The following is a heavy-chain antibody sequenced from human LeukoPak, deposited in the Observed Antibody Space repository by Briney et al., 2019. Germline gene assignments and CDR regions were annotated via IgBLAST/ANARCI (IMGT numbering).Heavy chain of an antibody. V-gene: IGHV3-23*01. CDR1: GFTFTIFG. CDR2: ISGSGGST. D-gene: IGHD5-18*01. CDR3: AKGDRRTWIQLSGPFDY. Sequence: GGSLRLSCATSGFTFTIFGINWVRQAPGKGLEWVSAISGSGGSTYYADSVKGRFTISRDNSKNTLYLQMNSLRAEDTAVYYCAKGDRRTWIQLSGPFDYWGQGTLVTVSS. J-gene: IGHJ4*02.